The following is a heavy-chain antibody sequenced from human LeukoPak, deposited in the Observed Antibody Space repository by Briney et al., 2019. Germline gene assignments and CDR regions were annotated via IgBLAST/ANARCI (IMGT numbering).Heavy chain of an antibody. CDR1: GFTFSSYG. V-gene: IGHV3-33*01. CDR3: ARAAKLNANNYYYYGMDV. J-gene: IGHJ6*02. D-gene: IGHD4/OR15-4a*01. CDR2: IWYDGTKK. Sequence: GGSLRLSCAASGFTFSSYGMHWVRQAPGKGLLWVAVIWYDGTKKYYADFVKGRFTISRDNAKNTLYLQMNSLRAEDTAVYYCARAAKLNANNYYYYGMDVWGQGTTVTVSS.